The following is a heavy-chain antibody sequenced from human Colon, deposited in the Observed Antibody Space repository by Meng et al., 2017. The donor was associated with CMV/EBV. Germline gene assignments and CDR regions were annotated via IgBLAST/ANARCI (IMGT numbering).Heavy chain of an antibody. Sequence: QVQLQESGPGLVKPSGPLSLTCTVSGGSIRSYSWSWIRQPAGKGLEWIGRIYPSGFPKYKPSLESRVTMSADTSKNQISLKLTSVTAADTAVYYCARAQYTYGYWIFDYWGQGTLVTVSS. V-gene: IGHV4-4*07. CDR2: IYPSGFP. CDR1: GGSIRSYS. D-gene: IGHD5-18*01. CDR3: ARAQYTYGYWIFDY. J-gene: IGHJ4*02.